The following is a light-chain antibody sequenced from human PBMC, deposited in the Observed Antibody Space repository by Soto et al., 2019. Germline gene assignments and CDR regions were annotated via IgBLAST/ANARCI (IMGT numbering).Light chain of an antibody. CDR1: QGISNY. Sequence: DIPMTQSPSSLSASVGDRVTITCRASQGISNYLAWYQQKPGKVPKLLIYAASTLQSGVPSRFSGSGSGTDFTLTISSLQPEDVATYYCQKYNSAPPSITFGQGTRLEIK. CDR2: AAS. CDR3: QKYNSAPPSIT. J-gene: IGKJ5*01. V-gene: IGKV1-27*01.